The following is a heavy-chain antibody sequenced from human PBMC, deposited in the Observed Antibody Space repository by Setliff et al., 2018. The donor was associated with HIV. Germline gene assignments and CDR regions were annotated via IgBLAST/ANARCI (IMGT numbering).Heavy chain of an antibody. Sequence: LSLTCAVYGGSFSGYYWSWIRQPPGKGLEWIGEINHSGSTNYNPSLKSRVTTSVDTSKNQFSLKLSSVTAADTAAFYCARLTTTYYYDSSAYYHPVWGQGTLVTVSS. D-gene: IGHD3-22*01. V-gene: IGHV4-34*01. CDR1: GGSFSGYY. CDR2: INHSGST. CDR3: ARLTTTYYYDSSAYYHPV. J-gene: IGHJ4*02.